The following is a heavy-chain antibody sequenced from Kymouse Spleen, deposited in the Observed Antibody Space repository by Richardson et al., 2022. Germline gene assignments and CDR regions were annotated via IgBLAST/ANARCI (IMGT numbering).Heavy chain of an antibody. CDR3: ARDRGYYGSGSYYTYYFDY. V-gene: IGHV3-33*01. CDR2: IWYDGSNK. D-gene: IGHD3-10*01. J-gene: IGHJ4*02. Sequence: QVQLVESGGGVVQPGRSLRLSCAASGFTFSSYGMHWVRQAPGKGLEWVAVIWYDGSNKYYADSVKGRFTISRDNSKNTLYLQMNSLRAEDTAVYYCARDRGYYGSGSYYTYYFDYWGQGTLVTVSS. CDR1: GFTFSSYG.